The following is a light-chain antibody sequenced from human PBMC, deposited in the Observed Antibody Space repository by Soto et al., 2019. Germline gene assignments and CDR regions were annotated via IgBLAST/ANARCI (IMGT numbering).Light chain of an antibody. CDR2: AAS. CDR1: QSISNY. J-gene: IGKJ4*01. Sequence: DMEMTQSPSSLSASVGDRVTITCRASQSISNYLNWYQHKPGKVPKLLIYAASSLQSGVPTRCSGSGSGTDFTLTINSLQPEDFATYYGQQSYGTPLTVGGGTKIEIK. CDR3: QQSYGTPLT. V-gene: IGKV1-39*01.